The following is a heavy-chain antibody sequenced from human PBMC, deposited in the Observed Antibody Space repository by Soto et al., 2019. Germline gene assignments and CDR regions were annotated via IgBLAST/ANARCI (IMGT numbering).Heavy chain of an antibody. V-gene: IGHV3-21*01. CDR3: ARDTYCSSTSCYTNRLAARRPRGNWYFDL. CDR1: GFTFSSYS. Sequence: EVQLVESGGGLVKPGGSLRLSCAASGFTFSSYSMNWVRQAPGKGLEWVSSISSSSSYIYYADSVKGRFTISRDNAKNSLYLQMNSLRAEDTAVYYCARDTYCSSTSCYTNRLAARRPRGNWYFDLWGRGTLVTVSS. J-gene: IGHJ2*01. D-gene: IGHD2-2*02. CDR2: ISSSSSYI.